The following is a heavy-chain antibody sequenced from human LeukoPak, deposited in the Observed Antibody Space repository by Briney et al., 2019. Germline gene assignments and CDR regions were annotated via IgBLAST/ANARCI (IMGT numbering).Heavy chain of an antibody. CDR3: ARGQLYYDTSGPGGVYYFDY. V-gene: IGHV3-30-3*01. J-gene: IGHJ4*02. Sequence: GRSLRLSCAASGFTFSSYAMHWVRQAPGKGLEWVAVISYAGSNKYYADSVKGRFTISRDNSKNTLYLQMNSLRAEDTAVYYCARGQLYYDTSGPGGVYYFDYWGQGTLVTVSS. CDR1: GFTFSSYA. CDR2: ISYAGSNK. D-gene: IGHD3-22*01.